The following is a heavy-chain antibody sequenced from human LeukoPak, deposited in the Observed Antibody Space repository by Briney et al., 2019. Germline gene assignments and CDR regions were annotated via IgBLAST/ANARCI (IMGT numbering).Heavy chain of an antibody. V-gene: IGHV4-34*01. CDR2: INHSGST. D-gene: IGHD1-7*01. CDR1: GGSFSGYY. Sequence: SETLSLTCAVYGGSFSGYYWSWIRQPPGKGLEWIGEINHSGSTNYNPSLKSRVTISVDTSKNQFSLKLSSVTAADTAVYYCARPRMGGTTNDAFDIWGQGTMVTVSS. J-gene: IGHJ3*02. CDR3: ARPRMGGTTNDAFDI.